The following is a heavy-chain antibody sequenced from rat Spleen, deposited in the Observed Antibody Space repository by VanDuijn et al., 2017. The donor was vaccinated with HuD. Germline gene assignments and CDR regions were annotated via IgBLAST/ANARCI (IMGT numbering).Heavy chain of an antibody. Sequence: EVQLVESGGGLVQPGRSLKLSCAVSGFTFSNYDMAWVRQAPTKGLEWVASINPGGYSTYYRDSVKGRFTVSRDNSKSTLYLQMERLRSEDTATYYCARPALATLYVMDAWGQGASVTVSS. CDR2: INPGGYST. D-gene: IGHD3-4*01. J-gene: IGHJ4*01. V-gene: IGHV5S23*01. CDR3: ARPALATLYVMDA. CDR1: GFTFSNYD.